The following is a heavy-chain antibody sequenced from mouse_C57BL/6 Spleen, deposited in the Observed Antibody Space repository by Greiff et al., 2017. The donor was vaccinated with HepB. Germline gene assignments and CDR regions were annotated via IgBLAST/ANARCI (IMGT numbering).Heavy chain of an antibody. D-gene: IGHD2-1*01. Sequence: QVQLQQSGAELVKPGASVKISCKASGYTFTDYYINWVKQRPGQGLEWIGKIGPGSGSTYYNEKFKGKATLTADKSSSTAYMQLSSLTSEDSAVYFCAREGFYGNYPYYAMDYWGQGTSVTVSS. V-gene: IGHV1-77*01. CDR1: GYTFTDYY. CDR3: AREGFYGNYPYYAMDY. J-gene: IGHJ4*01. CDR2: IGPGSGST.